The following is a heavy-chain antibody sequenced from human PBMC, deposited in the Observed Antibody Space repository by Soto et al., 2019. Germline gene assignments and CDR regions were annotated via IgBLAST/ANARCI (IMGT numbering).Heavy chain of an antibody. CDR2: LVFILGRR. J-gene: IGHJ4*02. CDR3: ASGYYDSSGYSIDH. D-gene: IGHD3-22*01. Sequence: GASVKVSCKSSGGIFSSYAFSWVRQAPGKGLEWVGGLVFILGRRKYARLFCGRVSIDANESTSTAYMEMSSMRSEDTAVYYCASGYYDSSGYSIDHWGQGTQVTVSS. V-gene: IGHV1-69*10. CDR1: GGIFSSYA.